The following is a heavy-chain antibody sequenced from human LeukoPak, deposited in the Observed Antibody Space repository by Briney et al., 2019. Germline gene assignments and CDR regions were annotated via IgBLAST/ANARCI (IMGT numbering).Heavy chain of an antibody. CDR3: ALNYYGDWFDP. D-gene: IGHD3-10*01. V-gene: IGHV5-51*01. J-gene: IGHJ5*02. Sequence: WIRQPPGKGLEWMGIIYPGDSETKYSPSFQGQVTISADKSISTAYLQWSSLKASDTAMYYCALNYYGDWFDPWGQGTLVTVSS. CDR2: IYPGDSET.